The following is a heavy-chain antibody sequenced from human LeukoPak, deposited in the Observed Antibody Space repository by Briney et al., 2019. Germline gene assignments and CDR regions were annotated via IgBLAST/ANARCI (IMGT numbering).Heavy chain of an antibody. D-gene: IGHD6-19*01. J-gene: IGHJ4*02. V-gene: IGHV3-23*01. CDR2: IGGSGGST. CDR3: AKTRSGWPVPFDY. CDR1: GFTFSSYA. Sequence: GGSLRLPCAASGFTFSSYAMSGVRQAPGKGLDWVSTIGGSGGSTYYADSVKDRFTISRDNSKNTLYLQMNSLRAEDTAVYYCAKTRSGWPVPFDYWGQGTLVTVSS.